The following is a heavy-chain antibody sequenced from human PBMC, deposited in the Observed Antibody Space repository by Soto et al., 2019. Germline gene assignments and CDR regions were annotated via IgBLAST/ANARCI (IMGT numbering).Heavy chain of an antibody. J-gene: IGHJ4*02. V-gene: IGHV1-18*01. CDR1: GYASTIHG. CDR2: ISANSGNT. D-gene: IGHD3-10*01. Sequence: ASVKVSCKSSGYASTIHGINWVRQAPGQGLEWMGWISANSGNTNYAQNLQDRVTMTTDTSTSTAYMELRSLRSDDTALYYCARDQGYYRSGSSSNFDYWGQGTLVTVSS. CDR3: ARDQGYYRSGSSSNFDY.